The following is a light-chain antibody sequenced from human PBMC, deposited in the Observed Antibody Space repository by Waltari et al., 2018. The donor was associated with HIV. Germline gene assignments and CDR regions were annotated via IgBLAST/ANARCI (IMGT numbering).Light chain of an antibody. Sequence: QSALTQPPSVSAAPRPRVTIPRSGTRSNLGKNAVNWYRQFPGTTPTLLIYFDDLLSSGVSDRFSASKSDTSASLAISGLQSEDEADYYCAAWDDNLNAMLFGGGTRLTVL. V-gene: IGLV1-36*01. CDR1: RSNLGKNA. J-gene: IGLJ3*02. CDR3: AAWDDNLNAML. CDR2: FDD.